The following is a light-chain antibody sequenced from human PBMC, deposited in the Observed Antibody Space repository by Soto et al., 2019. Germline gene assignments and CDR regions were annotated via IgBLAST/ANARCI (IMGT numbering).Light chain of an antibody. CDR3: QSFDRSMTAWV. Sequence: QSVLTQPPSVSGAPGQRVTISCTGSSSNIGAGYDVHWYQQLPGTAPTLLISGNTDRPSGVPDRFSGYKSGTSASLAITGLQAEDEADYYCQSFDRSMTAWVFGGGTKVTVL. J-gene: IGLJ3*02. CDR2: GNT. V-gene: IGLV1-40*01. CDR1: SSNIGAGYD.